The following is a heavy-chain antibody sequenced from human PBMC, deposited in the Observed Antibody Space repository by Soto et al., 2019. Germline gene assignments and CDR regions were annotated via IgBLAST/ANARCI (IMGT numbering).Heavy chain of an antibody. D-gene: IGHD2-15*01. CDR1: GFSLSTSGVG. V-gene: IGHV2-5*02. CDR2: IYWDDDK. CDR3: AHWGCCSGGSCYSAVWFDP. Sequence: SGPTLVNPTQSLALTCTFSGFSLSTSGVGVGWVRQPPGKALEWLALIYWDDDKRYSPSLQSRLTITKDTAKNQVVLTMTNMDPVDTATYYCAHWGCCSGGSCYSAVWFDPWGQGTLVTVSS. J-gene: IGHJ5*02.